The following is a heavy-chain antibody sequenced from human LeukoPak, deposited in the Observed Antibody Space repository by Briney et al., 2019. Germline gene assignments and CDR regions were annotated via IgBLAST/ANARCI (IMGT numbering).Heavy chain of an antibody. J-gene: IGHJ6*03. CDR2: INPNSGGT. CDR1: GYTFTSYA. CDR3: ARGIMATNWIYYYYCYMDV. V-gene: IGHV1-2*02. Sequence: GASVKVSCKASGYTFTSYAMNWVRQAPGQGLEWMGWINPNSGGTNYAQKFQGRVTMTRDTSISTAYMELSRLRSDDTAVYYCARGIMATNWIYYYYCYMDVWGKGTTVTVSS. D-gene: IGHD5-12*01.